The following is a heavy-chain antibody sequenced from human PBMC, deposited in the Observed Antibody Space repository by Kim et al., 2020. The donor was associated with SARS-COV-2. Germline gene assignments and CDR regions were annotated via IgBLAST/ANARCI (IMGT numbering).Heavy chain of an antibody. J-gene: IGHJ5*02. V-gene: IGHV3-23*01. D-gene: IGHD6-13*01. Sequence: ADAVKGRSTISTDNSKNTLYLQMNRLRVEDTAVYYCAKGSSNWYPRDWFDPWGQGTLVIVSS. CDR3: AKGSSNWYPRDWFDP.